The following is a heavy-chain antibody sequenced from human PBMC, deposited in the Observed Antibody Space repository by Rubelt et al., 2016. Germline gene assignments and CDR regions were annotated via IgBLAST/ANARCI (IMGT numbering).Heavy chain of an antibody. CDR1: GYTFTSYD. J-gene: IGHJ4*02. CDR3: ATLSSGWTKVDY. D-gene: IGHD6-19*01. CDR2: MNPNSGNT. V-gene: IGHV1-8*01. Sequence: VQLVESGAEVKKPGASVKVSCKASGYTFTSYDINWVRQATGQGLEWMGWMNPNSGNTGYAQKFQGRVTMTRNTSISTAYMELSSLRSEETAVYYCATLSSGWTKVDYWGQGTLVTVSS.